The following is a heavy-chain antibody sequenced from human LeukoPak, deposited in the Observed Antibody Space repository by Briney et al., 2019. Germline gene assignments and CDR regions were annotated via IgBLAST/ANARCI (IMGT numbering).Heavy chain of an antibody. CDR1: GYTFTSYG. CDR3: ARGRRVLRYFDWPPYAYYFDY. J-gene: IGHJ4*02. Sequence: GASVKVSCKASGYTFTSYGISWVRQAPGQGLEWMGWISAYNGNTNYAQKLQGRVTMTTDTSTSTAYMELSSLRSEDTAVYYCARGRRVLRYFDWPPYAYYFDYWGQGTLVTVSS. D-gene: IGHD3-9*01. CDR2: ISAYNGNT. V-gene: IGHV1-18*01.